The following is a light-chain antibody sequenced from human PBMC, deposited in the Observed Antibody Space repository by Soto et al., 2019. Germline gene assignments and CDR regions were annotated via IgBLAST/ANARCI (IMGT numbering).Light chain of an antibody. V-gene: IGLV2-23*03. J-gene: IGLJ2*01. CDR3: CSYAGSSTFRVV. Sequence: QSALTQPASVSGSPGQSITISCTGTSSDDGSYNLVSWYQQHPGKAPKLMIYEGSKRPSGVSNRFSGSKSVNTASLTISGLQAEDEADYYCCSYAGSSTFRVVFGGGTKLTVL. CDR2: EGS. CDR1: SSDDGSYNL.